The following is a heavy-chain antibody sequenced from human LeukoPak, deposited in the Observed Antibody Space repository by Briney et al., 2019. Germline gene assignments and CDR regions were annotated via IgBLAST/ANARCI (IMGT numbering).Heavy chain of an antibody. D-gene: IGHD3-9*01. J-gene: IGHJ3*02. CDR1: GFHFTTYW. CDR2: IKQDGGDK. CDR3: ARDLPDVLTGYSDNAFDI. Sequence: GGSLRLSCAVSGFHFTTYWMTWVRQAPGKGLEWVANIKQDGGDKSYVDSVKGRFTISRDNAKKLLYLQMNSLRAEDTAVYYCARDLPDVLTGYSDNAFDIWGQGTMVTVSS. V-gene: IGHV3-7*03.